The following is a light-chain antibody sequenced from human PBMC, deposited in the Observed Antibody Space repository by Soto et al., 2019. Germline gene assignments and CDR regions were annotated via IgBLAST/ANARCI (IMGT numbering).Light chain of an antibody. J-gene: IGLJ2*01. CDR3: SSYTSSSTLKV. CDR2: DVS. Sequence: QSALTQPASVSESPGQSITISCTGTSSDVGGYNYVSWYQQHPDKAPKLMIYDVSNRPSGVSNRFSGSKSGNTASLTISGLQAEDEADYYCSSYTSSSTLKVFGGGTKVTVL. CDR1: SSDVGGYNY. V-gene: IGLV2-14*01.